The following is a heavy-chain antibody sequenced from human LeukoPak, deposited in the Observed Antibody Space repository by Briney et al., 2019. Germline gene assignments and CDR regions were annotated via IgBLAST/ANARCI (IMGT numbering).Heavy chain of an antibody. CDR2: INPNSGGT. CDR3: ARRKSGTYWSAVDI. CDR1: GYTFTGYD. V-gene: IGHV1-2*02. Sequence: EASVKVSCKASGYTFTGYDLHWLRQAPGQGLEWMGWINPNSGGTNYAQKFQGRVTMTRDTSISTAYMELSRLRSDDTAIYYCARRKSGTYWSAVDIWGQGAQVTVSS. J-gene: IGHJ3*02. D-gene: IGHD1-26*01.